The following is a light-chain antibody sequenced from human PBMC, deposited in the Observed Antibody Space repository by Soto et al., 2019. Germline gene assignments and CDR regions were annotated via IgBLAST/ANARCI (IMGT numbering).Light chain of an antibody. J-gene: IGKJ1*01. CDR1: QSVRSY. Sequence: EIVLTQSPATLSLSPGERATLSCRASQSVRSYLAWYQQKPGQAPRLLIYYASSRATGIPARFSGSGSGTDFSLTISSLEPEDFAIYYCQQRSDWPVTFGQGTKVEIK. V-gene: IGKV3-11*01. CDR2: YAS. CDR3: QQRSDWPVT.